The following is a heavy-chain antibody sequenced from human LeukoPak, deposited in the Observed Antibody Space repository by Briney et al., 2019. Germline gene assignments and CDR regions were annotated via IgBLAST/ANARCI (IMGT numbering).Heavy chain of an antibody. CDR3: AKDRPYYYDSSGYYFRYYFDY. D-gene: IGHD3-22*01. V-gene: IGHV3-21*04. CDR2: ISSSSSYI. J-gene: IGHJ4*02. Sequence: AGGSLRLSCAASGFTFSSYSMNWVRQAPGKGLEWVSSISSSSSYIYYADSVKGRFTISRDNSKNTLYLQMNSLRAEDTAVYYCAKDRPYYYDSSGYYFRYYFDYWGQGTLVTVSS. CDR1: GFTFSSYS.